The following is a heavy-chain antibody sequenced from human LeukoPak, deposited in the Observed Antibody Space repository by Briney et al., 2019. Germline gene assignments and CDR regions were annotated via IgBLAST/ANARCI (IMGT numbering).Heavy chain of an antibody. CDR2: IYYSGST. D-gene: IGHD3-10*01. Sequence: SETLSLTCTVSGGSISSYYWSWIRQPPGKGLEWIGYIYYSGSTNYNSSLKSRVTISVDTSKNQFSLKLNSVTAADTAVYYCARGGYYGSGNDFRFDPWGQGTLVTVSS. J-gene: IGHJ5*02. V-gene: IGHV4-59*01. CDR3: ARGGYYGSGNDFRFDP. CDR1: GGSISSYY.